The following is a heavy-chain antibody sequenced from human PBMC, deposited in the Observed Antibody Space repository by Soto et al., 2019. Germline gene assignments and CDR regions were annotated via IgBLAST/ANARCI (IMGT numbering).Heavy chain of an antibody. J-gene: IGHJ4*02. Sequence: PGGSLRLSCAASGFTFSNYAMHWVRQAPGKGLEWVAVISCDGSNTYYADSVKGRFTISRDNSKNTLSLRMDSLRADDTAVYFCARRPVTYYFDYWGQGTLVTV. CDR3: ARRPVTYYFDY. CDR2: ISCDGSNT. CDR1: GFTFSNYA. D-gene: IGHD4-17*01. V-gene: IGHV3-30-3*01.